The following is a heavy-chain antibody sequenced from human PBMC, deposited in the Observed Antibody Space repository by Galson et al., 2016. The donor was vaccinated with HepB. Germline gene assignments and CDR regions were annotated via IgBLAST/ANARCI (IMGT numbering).Heavy chain of an antibody. CDR3: AKGSDYYDSRSLNY. CDR1: GFSFTNYA. J-gene: IGHJ4*02. V-gene: IGHV3-23*01. D-gene: IGHD3-22*01. Sequence: SLRLSCAASGFSFTNYAMNWVRQAPGKGLEWVSSISGSGATTYYAGSVKGRFTISRDNSKNTLFLQINSLRADDTAVYFCAKGSDYYDSRSLNYWGQGTPVTLSS. CDR2: ISGSGATT.